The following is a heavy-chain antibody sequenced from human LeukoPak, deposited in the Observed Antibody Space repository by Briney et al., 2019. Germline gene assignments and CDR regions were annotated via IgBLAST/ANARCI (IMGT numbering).Heavy chain of an antibody. V-gene: IGHV4-34*01. CDR2: IYYSGST. Sequence: SETLSLTCAVYGGSFSGYYWSWIRQPPGKGLEWIGSIYYSGSTYYNPSLKSRVTISVDTSKNQFSLKLSSVTAADTAVYYCARLKAVAGINWGQGTLVTVSS. J-gene: IGHJ4*02. CDR1: GGSFSGYY. CDR3: ARLKAVAGIN. D-gene: IGHD6-19*01.